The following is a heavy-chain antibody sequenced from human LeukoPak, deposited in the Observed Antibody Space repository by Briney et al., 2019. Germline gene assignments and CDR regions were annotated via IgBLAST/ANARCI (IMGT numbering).Heavy chain of an antibody. CDR3: ARGQGYSYGSAFDY. CDR2: INSDGSST. J-gene: IGHJ4*02. Sequence: GGTLRLSCAASGFTFSSYWMHWVRQAPGKGLVWVSRINSDGSSTSYADSVKGRFTISRDNAKNTLYLQMNSLRAEDTAVYYCARGQGYSYGSAFDYWGQGTLVTVSS. CDR1: GFTFSSYW. V-gene: IGHV3-74*01. D-gene: IGHD5-18*01.